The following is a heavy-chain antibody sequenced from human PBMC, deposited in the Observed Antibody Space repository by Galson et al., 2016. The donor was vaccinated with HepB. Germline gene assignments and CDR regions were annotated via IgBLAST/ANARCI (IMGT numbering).Heavy chain of an antibody. CDR3: SKDGAYNGNLHGYFDY. CDR2: VSCDGSNI. D-gene: IGHD1-26*01. Sequence: LRLLCSASGFMLSHYDMHWVRHGPDESLEWVVCVSCDGSNITYADAVKGRLTIFRDNADNYLSLQMNSLSGDDTAVDYCSKDGAYNGNLHGYFDYWGQGTLVTVSS. V-gene: IGHV3-9*01. CDR1: GFMLSHYD. J-gene: IGHJ4*02.